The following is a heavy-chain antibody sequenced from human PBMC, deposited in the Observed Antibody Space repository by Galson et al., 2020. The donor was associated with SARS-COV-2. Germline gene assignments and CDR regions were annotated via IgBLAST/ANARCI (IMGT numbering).Heavy chain of an antibody. V-gene: IGHV4-4*07. Sequence: SETLSLTCTVSGGSISSYYWSWIRQPAGKGLEWIGRMYTSGSTNYNPSLKSRVTMSVDTSKNQFSLKLSSVTAADTAVYYCARDQWELGYYYYMDVWGKGTTVTISS. J-gene: IGHJ6*03. CDR2: MYTSGST. CDR1: GGSISSYY. CDR3: ARDQWELGYYYYMDV. D-gene: IGHD1-26*01.